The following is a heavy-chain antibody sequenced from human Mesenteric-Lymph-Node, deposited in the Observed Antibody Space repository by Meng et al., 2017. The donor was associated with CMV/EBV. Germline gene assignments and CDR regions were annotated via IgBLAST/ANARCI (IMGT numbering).Heavy chain of an antibody. Sequence: ASVKVSCKASGYTFTSYCISWVRQATGQGLEWMGWISAYNGNTNYAQKFQGRVTMTTDTSTSTAYMELRSLRSDDTAVYYCARCGGDCYSGDGGVDYWGQGTLVTVSS. V-gene: IGHV1-18*01. D-gene: IGHD2-21*01. CDR2: ISAYNGNT. CDR3: ARCGGDCYSGDGGVDY. J-gene: IGHJ4*02. CDR1: GYTFTSYC.